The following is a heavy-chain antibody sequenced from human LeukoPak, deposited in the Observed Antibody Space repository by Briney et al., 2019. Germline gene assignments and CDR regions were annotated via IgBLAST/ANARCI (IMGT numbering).Heavy chain of an antibody. J-gene: IGHJ4*02. CDR1: GFTFSSYA. Sequence: GGPLRLSCAAPGFTFSSYAMHWVRQAPGEGLEGVAVISYDGSNKYYADSVKGRFTISRDNSKNTLYLQMNSLRAEDTAVYYCARDAQPAAISGYFDYWGQGTLVTVSS. CDR3: ARDAQPAAISGYFDY. D-gene: IGHD2-2*02. CDR2: ISYDGSNK. V-gene: IGHV3-30-3*01.